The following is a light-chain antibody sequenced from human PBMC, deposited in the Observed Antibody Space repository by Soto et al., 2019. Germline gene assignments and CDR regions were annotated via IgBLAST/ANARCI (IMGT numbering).Light chain of an antibody. CDR2: GAS. J-gene: IGKJ1*01. CDR1: QSVSNN. V-gene: IGKV3-15*01. Sequence: EIVMTQSPATLSVSPGESATLSCRASQSVSNNLTWYQQKPGQAPRLLIYGASTRATGIPARFSGSGSGTEFTLTISSLQSEDFAVYYSQQYNNWPWTFGQGTKVDIK. CDR3: QQYNNWPWT.